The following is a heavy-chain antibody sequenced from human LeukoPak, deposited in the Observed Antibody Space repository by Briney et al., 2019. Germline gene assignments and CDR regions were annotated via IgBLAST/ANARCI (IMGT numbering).Heavy chain of an antibody. CDR3: AREYRRQPD. D-gene: IGHD5-12*01. V-gene: IGHV1-8*01. Sequence: ASVKVSCKASGYTFTSYDINWLRQASGQGLEWMGWMNPNSGNTGYAQKFQGRFTMTWDTSISTAYMELSSLSSDDTAVYYCAREYRRQPDWGQGTLVTVSS. CDR2: MNPNSGNT. J-gene: IGHJ4*02. CDR1: GYTFTSYD.